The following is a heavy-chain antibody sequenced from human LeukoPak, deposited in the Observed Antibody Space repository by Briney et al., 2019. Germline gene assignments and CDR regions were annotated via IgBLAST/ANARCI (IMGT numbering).Heavy chain of an antibody. D-gene: IGHD3-10*01. CDR1: GFTFSSYA. Sequence: PGGSLRLSCAASGFTFSSYAMHWVRQAPGKGLEWVAVISYDGSNKYYADSVKGRFTISRDNSKNTLYLQMNSLRAEDTAVYYCARDKRDGITIVRGVPDYWGQGTLVTVSS. CDR2: ISYDGSNK. V-gene: IGHV3-30-3*01. J-gene: IGHJ4*02. CDR3: ARDKRDGITIVRGVPDY.